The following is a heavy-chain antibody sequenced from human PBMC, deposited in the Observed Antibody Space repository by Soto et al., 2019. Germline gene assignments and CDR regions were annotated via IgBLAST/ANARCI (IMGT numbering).Heavy chain of an antibody. J-gene: IGHJ4*02. CDR1: GFMFSNHG. CDR3: VRGDNWNDEASDY. V-gene: IGHV3-33*01. CDR2: IWSDGNNR. Sequence: QVQLVESGGGVVQPGRSLRLSCAASGFMFSNHGMHWVRQAPGKGLEWVAVIWSDGNNRYYAHSVKGRFTISRDNSKNTVYLQMNSMRAEDTAVYYCVRGDNWNDEASDYWGQGTLVTVSS. D-gene: IGHD1-1*01.